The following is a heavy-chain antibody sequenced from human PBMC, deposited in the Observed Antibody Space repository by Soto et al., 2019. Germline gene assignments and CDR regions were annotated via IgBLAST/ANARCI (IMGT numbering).Heavy chain of an antibody. CDR1: GGSISSSSYY. Sequence: SETLSLTCTVSGGSISSSSYYWGWIRQPPGKGLEWIGSIYYNGSTYSNPSLKSRVTISVDTSKNQFSLKLSSVTAADTALFYCARLLTGFRVLRHFDFWGQGTLVTVSS. J-gene: IGHJ4*02. CDR2: IYYNGST. CDR3: ARLLTGFRVLRHFDF. V-gene: IGHV4-39*01. D-gene: IGHD5-12*01.